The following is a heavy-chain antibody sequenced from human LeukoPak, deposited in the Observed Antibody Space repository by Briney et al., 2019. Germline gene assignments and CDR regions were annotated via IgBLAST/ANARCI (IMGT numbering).Heavy chain of an antibody. Sequence: ASVKVSCKASGYTFTSYDINWVRQATGQGLEWMGWMNPNSGNTGYVQKFQGRVTMTRNTSISTAHMELSSLRSEDTAVYYCARDLSSSWYSLGYWGRGTLVTVSS. J-gene: IGHJ4*02. V-gene: IGHV1-8*01. CDR1: GYTFTSYD. CDR3: ARDLSSSWYSLGY. CDR2: MNPNSGNT. D-gene: IGHD6-13*01.